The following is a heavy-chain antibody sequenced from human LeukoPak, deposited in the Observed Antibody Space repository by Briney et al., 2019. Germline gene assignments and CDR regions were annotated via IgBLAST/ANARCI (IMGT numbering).Heavy chain of an antibody. D-gene: IGHD3-10*01. Sequence: GGSLRLSCAASGFTFSTYTMNWVRQAPGKGLEWVSSISTSSIYIYYADSLKGRFTISRDNAKNSLYLQMSSLRAEDTAMYYCARSLWFGDSNLDYWVQGTLVTVSS. CDR2: ISTSSIYI. V-gene: IGHV3-21*01. CDR1: GFTFSTYT. J-gene: IGHJ4*02. CDR3: ARSLWFGDSNLDY.